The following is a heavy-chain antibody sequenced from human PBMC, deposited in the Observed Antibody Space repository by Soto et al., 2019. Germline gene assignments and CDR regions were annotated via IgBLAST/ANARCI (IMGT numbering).Heavy chain of an antibody. CDR3: GRDREGRGAGHSSSSTMPDAFDI. V-gene: IGHV3-30*04. CDR1: GFTFSSYA. J-gene: IGHJ3*02. CDR2: ISYDGSNK. D-gene: IGHD6-6*01. Sequence: GGSLRLSCAASGFTFSSYAMHWVRQAPGKGLEWVAVISYDGSNKYYADSVKGRFTISRDNSKKTLYLQMNSLRAEDRAGYACGRDREGRGAGHSSSSTMPDAFDIWGQGTMVTVSS.